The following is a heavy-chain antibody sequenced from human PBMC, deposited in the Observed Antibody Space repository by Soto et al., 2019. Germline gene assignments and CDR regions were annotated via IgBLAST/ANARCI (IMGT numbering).Heavy chain of an antibody. V-gene: IGHV3-23*01. J-gene: IGHJ4*02. CDR3: ATDIIARRYFDY. CDR2: ISGSGGTI. CDR1: GITFRSYA. D-gene: IGHD1-20*01. Sequence: GGSLRLSCAVSGITFRSYAMNWVRQAPGKGLEWVSNISGSGGTIYYADSVKGRFTISRDNSNNTLYLLMNSLRAEDTAVYYCATDIIARRYFDYWGQGTLVTVSS.